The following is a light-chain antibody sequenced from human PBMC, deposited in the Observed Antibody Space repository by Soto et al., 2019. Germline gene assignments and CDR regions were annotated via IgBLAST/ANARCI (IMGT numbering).Light chain of an antibody. CDR3: QRYGSSPT. CDR1: QSVSNNY. J-gene: IGKJ3*01. Sequence: EIVLTQSPGTLSLSPGERATLSCRASQSVSNNYLAWYQQKPGQAPRLLIYSASSRATGIPDRFSGSGSGTDFTLTISRLEPEDFAVYYCQRYGSSPTFGPGTKVDIK. CDR2: SAS. V-gene: IGKV3-20*01.